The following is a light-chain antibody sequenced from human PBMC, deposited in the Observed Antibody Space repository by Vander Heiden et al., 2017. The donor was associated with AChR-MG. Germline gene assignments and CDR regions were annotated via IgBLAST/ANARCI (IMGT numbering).Light chain of an antibody. J-gene: IGKJ4*01. V-gene: IGKV3-20*01. Sequence: EIVLTQSPATLSLSPGERATLSCRASQSVSSSYLAWYQQRPGQAPRLLIHGASSRATGIADRCSGSGSGTDFTLTISRLEPEDFAMYYCQQYGSTATFGGGTKVEIK. CDR3: QQYGSTAT. CDR1: QSVSSSY. CDR2: GAS.